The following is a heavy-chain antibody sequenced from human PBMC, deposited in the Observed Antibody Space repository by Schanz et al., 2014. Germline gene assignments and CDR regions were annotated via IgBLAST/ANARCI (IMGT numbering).Heavy chain of an antibody. CDR2: ISTFRNEDT. D-gene: IGHD6-13*01. CDR1: GYAFTTYG. J-gene: IGHJ4*02. CDR3: ASSGAGYSSSWDFDY. V-gene: IGHV1-18*01. Sequence: QVQLVQSGAEVKKPGASVRVSCKVSGYAFTTYGISWVRQAPGQGPEFMGWISTFRNEDTNSAQRFQDRLTMTTSTSASTAYMELRSLRSDDAAVYYYASSGAGYSSSWDFDYWGQGTLVTVSS.